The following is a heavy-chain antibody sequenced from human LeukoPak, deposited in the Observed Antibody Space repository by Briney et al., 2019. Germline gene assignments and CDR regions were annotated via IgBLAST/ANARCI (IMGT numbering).Heavy chain of an antibody. J-gene: IGHJ3*02. V-gene: IGHV3-74*01. Sequence: GGSLRLSCAASGFIFSNYYMHWVRQPPGKGLVWVSHISTDGTVTAYADSVKGRFTISRDNAKNSLYLQMNSLRAEDTAVYYCARDSGSYYDAFDIWGQGTMVTVSS. CDR3: ARDSGSYYDAFDI. CDR1: GFIFSNYY. CDR2: ISTDGTVT. D-gene: IGHD1-26*01.